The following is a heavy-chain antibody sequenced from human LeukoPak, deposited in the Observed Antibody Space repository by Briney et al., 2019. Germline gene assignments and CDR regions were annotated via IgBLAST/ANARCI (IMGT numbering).Heavy chain of an antibody. J-gene: IGHJ4*02. Sequence: KPSETLSLTCTVSVGSISGYYWSWIRQPPGKGLEWIGYIYYSGSTNYNPSLKSRVTISVNTSKNQFSLKLSSVTAADTAVYYCARVRYDFWSGYWDFDYWGQGTLVTVSS. D-gene: IGHD3-3*01. CDR3: ARVRYDFWSGYWDFDY. CDR2: IYYSGST. CDR1: VGSISGYY. V-gene: IGHV4-59*01.